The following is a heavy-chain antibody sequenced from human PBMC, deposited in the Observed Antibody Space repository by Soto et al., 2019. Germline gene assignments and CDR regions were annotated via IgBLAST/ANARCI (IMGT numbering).Heavy chain of an antibody. Sequence: SETRSLTCTVSGGPITYYYWSWIRQAPGKGLEWLGYIFDGVSANYNPSLKSRVSFSLDKSQNQLSLKLTSVAGADTAIYYCVSVEGTPTVTGDYYYYAVDGWGQGNAVTVSS. CDR1: GGPITYYY. J-gene: IGHJ6*02. V-gene: IGHV4-59*12. CDR2: IFDGVSA. D-gene: IGHD4-17*01. CDR3: VSVEGTPTVTGDYYYYAVDG.